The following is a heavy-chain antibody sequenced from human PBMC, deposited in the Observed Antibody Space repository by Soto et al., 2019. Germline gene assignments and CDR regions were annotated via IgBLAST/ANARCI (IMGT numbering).Heavy chain of an antibody. D-gene: IGHD3-10*01. CDR3: AAAGSGSYYRGLLFDY. CDR2: IYYSGST. V-gene: IGHV4-59*08. CDR1: GGSISSYY. Sequence: SETLSLTCTVSGGSISSYYWSWIRQPPGKGMEWNGYIYYSGSTNYNPSLKSRVTISVDTSKNQFSLKLSFVTAADTAVYYCAAAGSGSYYRGLLFDYWGQGTLVTVSS. J-gene: IGHJ4*02.